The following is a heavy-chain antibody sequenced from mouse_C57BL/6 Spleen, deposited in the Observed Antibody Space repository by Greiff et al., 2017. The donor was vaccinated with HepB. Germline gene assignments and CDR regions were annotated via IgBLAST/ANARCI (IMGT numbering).Heavy chain of an antibody. V-gene: IGHV1-26*01. CDR1: GYTFTDYY. CDR3: VGYDYCSSYDWFAY. D-gene: IGHD1-1*01. J-gene: IGHJ3*01. CDR2: INPKNGGT. Sequence: EVQLQQSGPELVKPGASVKISCKASGYTFTDYYMNWVKQSHGKSLEWIGDINPKNGGTSYNQKFKGKATLTVDNSSSTAYMARRSLTSEDSAVYYFVGYDYCSSYDWFAYLGQGTLFTVSA.